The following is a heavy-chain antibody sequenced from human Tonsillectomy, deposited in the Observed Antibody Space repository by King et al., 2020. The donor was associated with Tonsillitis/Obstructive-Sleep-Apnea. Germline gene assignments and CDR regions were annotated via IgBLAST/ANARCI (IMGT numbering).Heavy chain of an antibody. J-gene: IGHJ6*03. Sequence: LQLQESGPGLVKPSETLSLTCSVSGGSISSREYYWGWIRQPPGKGLEWIASIHYNRDTYYNPSLKSRVTITVDTSKNQFSLKVSSVTAADTSVYYCARHAHDPNSYYYMDVWGKGTTVTVSS. CDR3: ARHAHDPNSYYYMDV. CDR2: IHYNRDT. V-gene: IGHV4-39*01. CDR1: GGSISSREYY.